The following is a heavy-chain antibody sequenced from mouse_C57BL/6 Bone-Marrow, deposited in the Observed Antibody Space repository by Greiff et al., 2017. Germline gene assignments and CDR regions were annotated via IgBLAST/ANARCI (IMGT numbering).Heavy chain of an antibody. J-gene: IGHJ3*01. CDR2: IRLKSDNYAT. CDR3: TDGSSWFAY. Sequence: EVKLMESGGGLVQPGGSMKLSCVASGFTFRNYWMNWVRQSPEKGLEWVAQIRLKSDNYATHYAESVKGRFTISRDDSKSSVYLQMNNLRAEDTGIYYCTDGSSWFAYWGQGTLVTVSA. D-gene: IGHD1-1*01. CDR1: GFTFRNYW. V-gene: IGHV6-3*01.